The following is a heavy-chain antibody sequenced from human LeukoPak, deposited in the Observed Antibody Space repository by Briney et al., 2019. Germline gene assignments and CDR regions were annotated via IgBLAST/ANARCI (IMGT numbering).Heavy chain of an antibody. V-gene: IGHV4-39*01. CDR2: IYYSGST. D-gene: IGHD6-6*01. CDR3: ARHISSSDNYFDY. Sequence: PSETLSLTCTVSGGSISSSSYYWGWIRQPPGKGLEWIGSIYYSGSTYYNPSLKSRVTISVDTSKNQFSLKLSSVTAADTAVYYGARHISSSDNYFDYWGQGTLVTVSS. CDR1: GGSISSSSYY. J-gene: IGHJ4*02.